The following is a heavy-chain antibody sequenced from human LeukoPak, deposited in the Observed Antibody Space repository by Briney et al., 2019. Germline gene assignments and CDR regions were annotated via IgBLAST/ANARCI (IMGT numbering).Heavy chain of an antibody. CDR3: AKDTYYYESSGYYVFDY. J-gene: IGHJ4*02. CDR1: GYTFTGYY. CDR2: INPNNGGT. D-gene: IGHD3-22*01. Sequence: GASVKVSCKASGYTFTGYYIHWVRQAPGQGLEWMGGINPNNGGTNYAQKFQGRVIMTRDTSISTAYMEVSRLTSDDTAVYYCAKDTYYYESSGYYVFDYWGQGTLVTVSS. V-gene: IGHV1-2*02.